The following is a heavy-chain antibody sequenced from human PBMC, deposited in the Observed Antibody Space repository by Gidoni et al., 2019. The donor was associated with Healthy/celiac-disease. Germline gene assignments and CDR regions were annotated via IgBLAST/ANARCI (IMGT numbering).Heavy chain of an antibody. D-gene: IGHD3-10*01. CDR2: ISSSSSTI. J-gene: IGHJ4*02. Sequence: APGKGLEWVSYISSSSSTIYYADSVKGRFTLARDNAKNSLYMQRNSLRAEDTAVYYCARDSDYGSGTIPYWGQGTLVTVSS. V-gene: IGHV3-48*01. CDR3: ARDSDYGSGTIPY.